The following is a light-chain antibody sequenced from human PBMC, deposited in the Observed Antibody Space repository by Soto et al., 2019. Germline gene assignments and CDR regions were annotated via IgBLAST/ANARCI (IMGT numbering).Light chain of an antibody. J-gene: IGLJ1*01. CDR2: EVC. CDR1: SSDVGGFNY. Sequence: QSVLAQPASVSGSPGQSMTISCTGTSSDVGGFNYVSWYQPHPAKTPKLLIYEVCNRPSGVSNRFSDSQAGNTASLTISGLQAEDEADYYCSSYTSSSSGVFGTGTKVTVL. V-gene: IGLV2-14*01. CDR3: SSYTSSSSGV.